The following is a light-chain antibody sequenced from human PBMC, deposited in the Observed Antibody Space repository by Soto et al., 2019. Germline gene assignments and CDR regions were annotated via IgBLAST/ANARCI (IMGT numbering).Light chain of an antibody. Sequence: IVMTRSPATLSVSPWERATLFCRASHSVSSSLAWYQQKPGQAPRLLIYGASTRATGIPARFSGSGSGTEFTLTISSLQSEDFATYYCQHYNSYSEAFGQGTKVDIK. CDR3: QHYNSYSEA. CDR2: GAS. J-gene: IGKJ1*01. CDR1: HSVSSS. V-gene: IGKV3-15*01.